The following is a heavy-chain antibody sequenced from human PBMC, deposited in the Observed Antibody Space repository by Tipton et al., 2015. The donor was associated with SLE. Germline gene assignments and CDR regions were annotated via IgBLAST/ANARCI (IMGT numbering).Heavy chain of an antibody. V-gene: IGHV4-34*01. Sequence: GLVKPSETLSLTCAVYGGSFSGYYWSWIRQPPGKGLEWIGEINHSGSTNYNPSLKSRVTISVDTSKNQFYLKLSSVTAADTAVYYCARGLYRSGSYRLGDAFDIWGQGTMVTVSS. J-gene: IGHJ3*02. D-gene: IGHD1-26*01. CDR3: ARGLYRSGSYRLGDAFDI. CDR2: INHSGST. CDR1: GGSFSGYY.